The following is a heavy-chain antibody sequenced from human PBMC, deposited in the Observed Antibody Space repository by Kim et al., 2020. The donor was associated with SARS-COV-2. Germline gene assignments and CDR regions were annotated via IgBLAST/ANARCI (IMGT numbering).Heavy chain of an antibody. J-gene: IGHJ4*02. CDR2: IRGSGGST. V-gene: IGHV3-23*01. CDR1: GFTFSSYA. CDR3: AKEGTDYYDSSGYYFDY. Sequence: GGSLRLSCAASGFTFSSYAMSWVRQAPGKGLEWVSAIRGSGGSTYYADSVKGRFTISRDNSKNTLYLQMNSLRAEDTAVYYCAKEGTDYYDSSGYYFDYWGQGTLGTVSS. D-gene: IGHD3-22*01.